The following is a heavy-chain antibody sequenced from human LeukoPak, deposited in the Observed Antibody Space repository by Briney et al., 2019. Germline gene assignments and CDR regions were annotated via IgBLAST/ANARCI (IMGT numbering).Heavy chain of an antibody. J-gene: IGHJ4*02. D-gene: IGHD3-10*01. V-gene: IGHV4-34*01. Sequence: PPETLSPTCAVYGGSLSGYYWCWLRQPPGEGLEWIGEINHSGSTNYNPSLKSRVTISVDTSKNQFSLKLSSVTAADTAVYYCARGFRMVRGVISGSPDYWGQGTLVTVSS. CDR3: ARGFRMVRGVISGSPDY. CDR2: INHSGST. CDR1: GGSLSGYY.